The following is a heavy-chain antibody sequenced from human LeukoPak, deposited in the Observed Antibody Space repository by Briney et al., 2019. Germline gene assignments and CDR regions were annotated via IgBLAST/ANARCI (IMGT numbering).Heavy chain of an antibody. V-gene: IGHV3-48*04. CDR1: GFTFSDYS. J-gene: IGHJ4*02. D-gene: IGHD6-19*01. CDR2: ISFSVNTK. CDR3: ARGAYSSGWAYFDH. Sequence: GGSLRLSCAASGFTFSDYSMNWVRQAAGKGLEWVSYISFSVNTKYYGDSVKGRFTISRDNAKNSLYLHMDSLRAEDTAVYYCARGAYSSGWAYFDHWGQGTLVTVSS.